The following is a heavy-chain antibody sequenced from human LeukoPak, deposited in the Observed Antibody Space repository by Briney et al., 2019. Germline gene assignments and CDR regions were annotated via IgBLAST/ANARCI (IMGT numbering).Heavy chain of an antibody. CDR1: GGSISSGGYS. V-gene: IGHV4-30-2*01. J-gene: IGHJ5*02. CDR3: ARTTVTTSYWFDP. D-gene: IGHD4-17*01. Sequence: SETLSLTCAVPGGSISSGGYSWSWIRQPPGKGLEWIGYIYHSGSTYYNPSLKSRVTISVDRSKNQFSLKPSSVTAADTAVYYCARTTVTTSYWFDPWGQGTLVTVSS. CDR2: IYHSGST.